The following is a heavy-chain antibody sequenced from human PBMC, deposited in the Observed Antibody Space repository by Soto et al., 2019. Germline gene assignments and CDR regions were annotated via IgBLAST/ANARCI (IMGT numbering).Heavy chain of an antibody. J-gene: IGHJ4*02. CDR2: IYYNGRT. V-gene: IGHV4-30-4*01. CDR3: ARDRSNSPDYFDY. Sequence: SETLSLTCTVSGGSISSDDYYWSWIRQPPGKGLEWIGYIYYNGRTDYNPSLKSRVIISIDTSKNQFSLNLNSVSAADTAVYYCARDRSNSPDYFDYWGQGTLVTVS. CDR1: GGSISSDDYY. D-gene: IGHD6-6*01.